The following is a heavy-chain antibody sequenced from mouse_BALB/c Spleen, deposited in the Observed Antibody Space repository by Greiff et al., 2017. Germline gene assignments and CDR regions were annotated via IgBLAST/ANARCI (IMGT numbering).Heavy chain of an antibody. V-gene: IGHV5-9-4*01. Sequence: EVKLMESGGGLVKPGGSLKLSCAASGFTFSSYAMSWVRQSPEKRLEWVAEISSGGSYTYYPDTVTGRFTISRDNAKNTLYLEMSSLRSEDTAMYYCARLGNDYFDYWGQGTTLTVSS. CDR3: ARLGNDYFDY. CDR2: ISSGGSYT. CDR1: GFTFSSYA. D-gene: IGHD2-1*01. J-gene: IGHJ2*01.